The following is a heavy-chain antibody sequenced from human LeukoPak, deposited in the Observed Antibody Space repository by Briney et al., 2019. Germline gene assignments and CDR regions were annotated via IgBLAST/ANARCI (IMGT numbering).Heavy chain of an antibody. D-gene: IGHD3-10*01. J-gene: IGHJ6*03. CDR3: AKDSVLLWFGEGYMDV. CDR1: GFTFDDYA. V-gene: IGHV3-9*01. Sequence: GGSLRLSCAASGFTFDDYAMHWVRQAPGKGLEWVSGISWNSGSIGYADSVKGRFTISRDNAKNSLYLQMNSLRAEDTALYYCAKDSVLLWFGEGYMDVWGKGTTVTISS. CDR2: ISWNSGSI.